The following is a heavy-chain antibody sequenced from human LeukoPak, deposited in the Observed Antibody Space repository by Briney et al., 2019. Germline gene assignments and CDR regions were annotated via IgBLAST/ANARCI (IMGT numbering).Heavy chain of an antibody. V-gene: IGHV3-21*01. CDR3: ARDSQLWLRFHY. D-gene: IGHD5-18*01. Sequence: GGVLSLSCAASGFPFRSYSMNWFRQAPGKGLEWVSSISSSSSYIYYAASVKGRFTISRDNAKNSLYLKMNSLRAEDTAVYYCARDSQLWLRFHYWGQGTLVTVSS. J-gene: IGHJ4*02. CDR2: ISSSSSYI. CDR1: GFPFRSYS.